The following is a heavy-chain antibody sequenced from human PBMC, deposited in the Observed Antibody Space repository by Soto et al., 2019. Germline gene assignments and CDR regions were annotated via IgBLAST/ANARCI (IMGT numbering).Heavy chain of an antibody. J-gene: IGHJ4*02. Sequence: QVQLVQSGAEVKKPGSSVKVSCKASGGTFSPYTINWVRQAPGQGLEWMGRIIPFHGVTNYAQKFQARVTITADKSTSTAYMELSGLRFEDTAMYYCTRDWEITFSTWLFGGFWCRGTLVTVSS. CDR3: TRDWEITFSTWLFGGF. CDR1: GGTFSPYT. CDR2: IIPFHGVT. D-gene: IGHD3-9*01. V-gene: IGHV1-69*08.